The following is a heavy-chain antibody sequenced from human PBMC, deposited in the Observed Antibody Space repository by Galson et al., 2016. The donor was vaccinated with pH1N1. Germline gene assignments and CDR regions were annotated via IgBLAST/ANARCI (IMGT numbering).Heavy chain of an antibody. CDR3: AKPSDKRLQFYYFDS. CDR1: GFTFKNSA. Sequence: SLRLSCAASGFTFKNSAMHWVRQAPGKGLEWVAFIRDDGNEEFYADSVKGRFTTTRDNSRNTLFLQMDSLRAEDTDVYYCAKPSDKRLQFYYFDSWGQGTLVTVSS. D-gene: IGHD5-24*01. J-gene: IGHJ4*02. CDR2: IRDDGNEE. V-gene: IGHV3-30*02.